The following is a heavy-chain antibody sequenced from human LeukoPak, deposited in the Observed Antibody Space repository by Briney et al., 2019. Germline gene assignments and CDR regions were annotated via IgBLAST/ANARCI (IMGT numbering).Heavy chain of an antibody. CDR1: GFTFSNSW. D-gene: IGHD6-19*01. Sequence: GGSLRPSCAASGFTFSNSWMHWVRQGPGKGPVWVSRIKSDGSYITYADSVKGRFIISRDNAENTLYLQMNSLRVDDTAVYYCATGDSGWYNYWGQGTLVTVSA. J-gene: IGHJ4*02. V-gene: IGHV3-74*03. CDR2: IKSDGSYI. CDR3: ATGDSGWYNY.